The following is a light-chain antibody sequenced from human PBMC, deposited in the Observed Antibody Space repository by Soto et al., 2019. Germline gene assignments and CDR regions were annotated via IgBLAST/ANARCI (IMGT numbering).Light chain of an antibody. CDR3: LVVYSDAWV. CDR1: TGAVTGSHY. Sequence: QAVVTQEPSLTVSPGGTATLTCGSSTGAVTGSHYPYWFQQKAGQAPRTLIYDTYNKQSWTPARFSGSLLGGKAALTLSGAQPEDEADYYCLVVYSDAWVFGGGTKLTVL. CDR2: DTY. J-gene: IGLJ3*02. V-gene: IGLV7-46*01.